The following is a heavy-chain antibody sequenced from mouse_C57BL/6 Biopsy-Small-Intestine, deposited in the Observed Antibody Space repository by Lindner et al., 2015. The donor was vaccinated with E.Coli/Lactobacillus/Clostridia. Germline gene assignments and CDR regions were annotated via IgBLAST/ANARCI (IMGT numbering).Heavy chain of an antibody. J-gene: IGHJ1*01. CDR1: GYTFSNYG. Sequence: SVKVSCKASGYTFSNYGISWVRQAPGQGLEWMGWISAYNGNTNFAQKLQGRVTMTTDTSASTAYMELRSLRSDDTAVYYCARDGSSWYYYFYGMDVWGQGTTVTVSS. D-gene: IGHD1-1*01. V-gene: IGHV1-79*01. CDR2: ISAYNGNT. CDR3: ARDGSSWYYYFYGMDV.